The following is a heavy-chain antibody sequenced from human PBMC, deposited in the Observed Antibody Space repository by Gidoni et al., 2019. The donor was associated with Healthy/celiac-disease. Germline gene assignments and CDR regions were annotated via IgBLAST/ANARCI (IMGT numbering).Heavy chain of an antibody. CDR1: GFTVSSNY. CDR3: ARDRSGSYGFDY. CDR2: IYSGGST. V-gene: IGHV3-66*02. Sequence: EVQLVESGGGLVQPGGSLRLSCAASGFTVSSNYMSWVRQAPGKGLEWVSVIYSGGSTYYADSVKGRFTISRDNSKNTLYLQMNSLRAEDTAVYYCARDRSGSYGFDYWGQGTLVTVSS. D-gene: IGHD1-26*01. J-gene: IGHJ4*02.